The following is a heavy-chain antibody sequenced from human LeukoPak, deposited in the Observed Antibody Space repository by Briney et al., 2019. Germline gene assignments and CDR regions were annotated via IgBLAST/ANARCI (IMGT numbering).Heavy chain of an antibody. CDR3: ARVSGYDYVWGSYLHYYYYMDV. J-gene: IGHJ6*03. V-gene: IGHV4-4*07. Sequence: SETLSLTCTVSGGSISSYYWSWIRQPAGKGLEWIGRIYTSGSTNYNPSLKSRVTISVDTSKNQFSLKLSSVTAADTAVYYCARVSGYDYVWGSYLHYYYYMDVWGKGTTVTVSS. D-gene: IGHD3-16*02. CDR2: IYTSGST. CDR1: GGSISSYY.